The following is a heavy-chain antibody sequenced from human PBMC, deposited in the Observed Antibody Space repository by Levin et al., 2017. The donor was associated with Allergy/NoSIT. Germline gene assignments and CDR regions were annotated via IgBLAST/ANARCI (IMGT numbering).Heavy chain of an antibody. V-gene: IGHV5-51*01. CDR2: IYPGDSET. J-gene: IGHJ4*02. D-gene: IGHD6-6*01. CDR3: ARRRKPLYSSSSGDFDY. Sequence: GGSLRLSCKGSGYSFPTYWIGWVRQMPGKGLECMGFIYPGDSETKYNPSFQGQVTISADKSITTAYLQWSSLKASDTAMYYCARRRKPLYSSSSGDFDYWGQGTLVTVSS. CDR1: GYSFPTYW.